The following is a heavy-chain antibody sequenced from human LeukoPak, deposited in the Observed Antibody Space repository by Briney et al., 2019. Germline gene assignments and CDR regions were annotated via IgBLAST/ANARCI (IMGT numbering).Heavy chain of an antibody. J-gene: IGHJ4*02. D-gene: IGHD3-9*01. V-gene: IGHV3-30*04. CDR3: AREPGQYYDILTGYYPPPNYFDY. CDR1: GFTFSSYA. Sequence: HPGGSLRLSCAASGFTFSSYAMHWVRQAPGKGLEWVAVISYDGSNKYYADSVKGRFTISRDISKNTLYLQMNSLRAEDTAVYYCAREPGQYYDILTGYYPPPNYFDYWGQGTLVTVSS. CDR2: ISYDGSNK.